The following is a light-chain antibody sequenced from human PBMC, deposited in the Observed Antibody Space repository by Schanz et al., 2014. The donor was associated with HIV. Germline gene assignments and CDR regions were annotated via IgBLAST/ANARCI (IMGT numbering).Light chain of an antibody. CDR2: GIS. V-gene: IGKV3-20*01. Sequence: EIVLTQSPGTLSLSPGERATLSCRASQSVSGFLAWYQQKPRRAPRLLIYGISTRATGIPDRFSGSGSGTDFTLTISRLEPEDFAVYYCQQYGSSPRTFGQGTKVEIK. CDR1: QSVSGF. CDR3: QQYGSSPRT. J-gene: IGKJ1*01.